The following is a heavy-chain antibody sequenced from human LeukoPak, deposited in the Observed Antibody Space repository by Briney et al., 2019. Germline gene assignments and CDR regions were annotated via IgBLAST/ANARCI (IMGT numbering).Heavy chain of an antibody. D-gene: IGHD3-22*01. CDR1: GGSISSSSYY. V-gene: IGHV4-39*07. CDR3: AREIKGSGYLSWFDP. Sequence: SETLSLTCTVSGGSISSSSYYWGWIRQPPGKGLEWIGSIYYSGSTYYNPSLKSRVTISVDTSKNQFSLKLSSVTAADTAVYYCAREIKGSGYLSWFDPWGQGTLATVSS. J-gene: IGHJ5*02. CDR2: IYYSGST.